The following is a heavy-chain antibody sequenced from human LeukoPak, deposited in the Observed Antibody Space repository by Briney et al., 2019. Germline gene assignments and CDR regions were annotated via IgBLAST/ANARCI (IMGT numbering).Heavy chain of an antibody. J-gene: IGHJ5*02. Sequence: SVKVSCKASGGTFSSYAISWVRQAPGQGLEWMGGIIPIFGTANYAQKFQGRVTMTEDTSTDTAYMELSSLRSEDTAVYYCATVGAGSFDPWGQGTLVTVSS. D-gene: IGHD1-26*01. CDR2: IIPIFGTA. V-gene: IGHV1-69*06. CDR1: GGTFSSYA. CDR3: ATVGAGSFDP.